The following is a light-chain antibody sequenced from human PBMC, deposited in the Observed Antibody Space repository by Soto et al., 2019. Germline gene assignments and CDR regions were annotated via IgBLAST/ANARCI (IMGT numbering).Light chain of an antibody. CDR1: QSVSSW. J-gene: IGKJ1*01. CDR2: KAS. Sequence: DIQMTQSPSTLSASVGDRVTITCRASQSVSSWLAWYQQKPGKAPKLLIYKASNLESGVPSSFSGSGSGTEFALTISSLQPDDFATYYCQQYSSYWTFGQGTKVDIK. CDR3: QQYSSYWT. V-gene: IGKV1-5*03.